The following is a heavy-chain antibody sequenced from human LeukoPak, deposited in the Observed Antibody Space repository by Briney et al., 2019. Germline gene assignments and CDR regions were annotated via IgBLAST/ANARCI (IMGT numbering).Heavy chain of an antibody. V-gene: IGHV3-30*02. CDR3: AKTPYSNYGGYFDY. CDR2: IWYDGSNK. CDR1: GFTFSSYG. Sequence: GGSLRLSCAASGFTFSSYGMHWVRQAPGKGLEWVAVIWYDGSNKYYADSVKGRFTISRDNSKNTLYLQMNSLRAEDTAVYYCAKTPYSNYGGYFDYWGQGTLVTVSS. J-gene: IGHJ4*02. D-gene: IGHD4-11*01.